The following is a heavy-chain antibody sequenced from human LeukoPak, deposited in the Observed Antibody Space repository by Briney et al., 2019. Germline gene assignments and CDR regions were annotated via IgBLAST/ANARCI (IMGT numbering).Heavy chain of an antibody. CDR2: IYYSGIT. V-gene: IGHV4-30-4*01. D-gene: IGHD3/OR15-3a*01. J-gene: IGHJ4*02. CDR1: GGSISSGDYY. Sequence: KSSQTLSLTCTVSGGSISSGDYYWSWIRRPAGKGLELIGYIYYSGITYYNPSLKSRVTISVDTSKNQFSLKLSSVTAADTAVYYCAREDWASYYFDYWGQGTLVTVSS. CDR3: AREDWASYYFDY.